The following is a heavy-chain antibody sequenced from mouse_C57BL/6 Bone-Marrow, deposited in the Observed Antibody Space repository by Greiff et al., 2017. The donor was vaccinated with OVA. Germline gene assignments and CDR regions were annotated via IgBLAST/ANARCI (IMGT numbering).Heavy chain of an antibody. D-gene: IGHD1-1*01. CDR1: GYTFTSYW. CDR3: AREGGVAPYAMDY. Sequence: QVQLQQSGAELVKPGASVKLSCKASGYTFTSYWMQWVKQRPGQGLEWIGEIDPSDSYTNYNQKFKGKATLTVDTSSSTAYMQLSSLTSEDSAVYYCAREGGVAPYAMDYWGQGTSVTVSS. J-gene: IGHJ4*01. V-gene: IGHV1-50*01. CDR2: IDPSDSYT.